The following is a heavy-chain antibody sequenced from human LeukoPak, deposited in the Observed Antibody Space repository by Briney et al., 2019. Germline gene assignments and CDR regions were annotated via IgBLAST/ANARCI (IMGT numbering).Heavy chain of an antibody. V-gene: IGHV3-48*03. CDR1: GFTFSTYE. J-gene: IGHJ6*02. Sequence: PGGSLTLSCAASGFTFSTYEMNWVRQAPGKGLEWVSYIGSSGSPIYYADSVKGRFTISRDNAKNSLYLQMNSLRAEGPAVYYCARSLGSRSDLWGQGTTVTVSS. CDR2: IGSSGSPI. D-gene: IGHD3-22*01. CDR3: ARSLGSRSDL.